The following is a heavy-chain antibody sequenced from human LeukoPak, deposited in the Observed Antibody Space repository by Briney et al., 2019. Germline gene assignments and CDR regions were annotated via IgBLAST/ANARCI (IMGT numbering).Heavy chain of an antibody. J-gene: IGHJ4*02. Sequence: GGSPRLSCAASGFTFDDYAMHWVRQAPGKGLEWVSLISGDGGSTYYADSVKGRFTISRDNSKNSLYLQMNSLRTEDTALYYCAKDIRRGEYYYDSSGSDYWGQGTLVTVSS. D-gene: IGHD3-22*01. V-gene: IGHV3-43*02. CDR3: AKDIRRGEYYYDSSGSDY. CDR2: ISGDGGST. CDR1: GFTFDDYA.